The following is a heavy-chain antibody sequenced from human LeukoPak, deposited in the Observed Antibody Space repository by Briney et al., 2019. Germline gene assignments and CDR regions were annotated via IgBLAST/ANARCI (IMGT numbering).Heavy chain of an antibody. CDR2: VSSSGGST. CDR1: GFTFTTYA. D-gene: IGHD6-13*01. V-gene: IGHV3-23*01. Sequence: GGSLRLSCAASGFTFTTYAMSWVRQTPGKGLEWVSAVSSSGGSTYYADSVKGRFTISRDNSKSTLYLQMNSLRAEDTAVYYCARESSSWRYYYYGMDVWGQGTTVTVSS. J-gene: IGHJ6*02. CDR3: ARESSSWRYYYYGMDV.